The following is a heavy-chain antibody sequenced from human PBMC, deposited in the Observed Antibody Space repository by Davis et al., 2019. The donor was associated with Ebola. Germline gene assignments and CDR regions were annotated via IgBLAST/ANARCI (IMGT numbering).Heavy chain of an antibody. CDR2: ISYDGSNK. CDR1: GFTFGDYA. V-gene: IGHV3-30*18. J-gene: IGHJ6*02. CDR3: AKPTGPDYDFWSGPNYYGMDV. Sequence: GESLKISCTASGFTFGDYAMSWVRQAPGKGLEWVAVISYDGSNKYYADSVKGRFTISRDNSKNTLYLQMNSLRAEDTAVYYCAKPTGPDYDFWSGPNYYGMDVWGQGTTVTVSS. D-gene: IGHD3-3*01.